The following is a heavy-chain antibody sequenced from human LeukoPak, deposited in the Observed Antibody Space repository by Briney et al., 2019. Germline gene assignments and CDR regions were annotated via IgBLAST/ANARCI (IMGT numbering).Heavy chain of an antibody. CDR3: ARSARITIFGVVISNWFDP. Sequence: GGSLRLSCAASAFTFSSYSMNWVRQAPGKGLEWVSSISSSSSYIYYADSVKGRFTISRDNAKNSLYLQMNSLRAEDTAVYYCARSARITIFGVVISNWFDPWGQGTLVTVSS. J-gene: IGHJ5*02. CDR1: AFTFSSYS. V-gene: IGHV3-21*01. CDR2: ISSSSSYI. D-gene: IGHD3-3*01.